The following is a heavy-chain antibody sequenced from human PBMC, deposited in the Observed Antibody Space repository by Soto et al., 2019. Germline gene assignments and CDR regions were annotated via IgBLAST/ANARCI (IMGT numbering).Heavy chain of an antibody. CDR3: ARPPADKEWDRLLRVQLDY. Sequence: QVQLVESGGGVVQPGRSLGLSCATSGFTFSIYGMHWVRQAPGKGLEWVAVIAHDGNNKYYGDSVKGRFTISRDNSKNTLYRQMNSLRADDTAVYDCARPPADKEWDRLLRVQLDYGGQGTLVTVSS. D-gene: IGHD1-26*01. CDR1: GFTFSIYG. J-gene: IGHJ4*02. CDR2: IAHDGNNK. V-gene: IGHV3-30*03.